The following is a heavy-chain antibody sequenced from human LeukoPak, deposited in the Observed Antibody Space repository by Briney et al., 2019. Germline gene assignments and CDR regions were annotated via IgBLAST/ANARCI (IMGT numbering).Heavy chain of an antibody. CDR1: GYTFTKYY. CDR2: INPTDGAT. J-gene: IGHJ6*03. D-gene: IGHD1-26*01. V-gene: IGHV1-46*01. Sequence: WASVKVSCKASGYTFTKYYIHWVRQAPGQGLEWMGMINPTDGATTYAQRFQGRVTMTRDMSTTTVYMDLRSLRSEDTAVFFCAREQGGGLSGNLGGLFASYYTYHYMDVWGRGTTVTV. CDR3: AREQGGGLSGNLGGLFASYYTYHYMDV.